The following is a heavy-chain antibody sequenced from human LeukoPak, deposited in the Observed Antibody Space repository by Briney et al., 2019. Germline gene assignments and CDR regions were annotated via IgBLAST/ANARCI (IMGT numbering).Heavy chain of an antibody. Sequence: SGPALVKPTQTLTLTCTFSGFSLSASGMRVSWIRQPPGKALEWLARIDWDDAKFYSTSLKTRLTISKDTSKNQVVLTMTYMDPVDTATYYCARVLYSSSWYAFDIWGQGTMVTVSS. CDR3: ARVLYSSSWYAFDI. J-gene: IGHJ3*02. D-gene: IGHD6-13*01. V-gene: IGHV2-70*04. CDR2: IDWDDAK. CDR1: GFSLSASGMR.